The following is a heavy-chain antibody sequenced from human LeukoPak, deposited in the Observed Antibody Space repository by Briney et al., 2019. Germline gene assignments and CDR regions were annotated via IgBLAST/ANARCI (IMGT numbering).Heavy chain of an antibody. CDR1: GFTFSDHY. CDR3: ARASGWLILDY. Sequence: GGSLRLSCAASGFTFSDHYMDWVRQAPGKGLEWVARTRNKTKSYTTEYAASVKGRFTISRDDSKNSLYLQMNNLKTEDTAVYYCARASGWLILDYWGQGTLVTVSS. D-gene: IGHD6-19*01. V-gene: IGHV3-72*01. CDR2: TRNKTKSYTT. J-gene: IGHJ4*02.